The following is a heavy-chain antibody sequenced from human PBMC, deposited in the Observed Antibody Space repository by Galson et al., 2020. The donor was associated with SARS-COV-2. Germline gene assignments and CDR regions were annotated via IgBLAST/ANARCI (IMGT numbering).Heavy chain of an antibody. V-gene: IGHV3-33*01. D-gene: IGHD6-25*01. CDR1: GFTFSRYG. J-gene: IGHJ5*02. CDR3: AREAETTESQWFDP. Sequence: GGSLRLSCAASGFTFSRYGMHWVRQAPGKGLEWVAVIWYDGSNKYYADSVKGRFTISRDNSKNTVYLQMNSLRAEDTAVYYCAREAETTESQWFDPWGQGTLVTVSS. CDR2: IWYDGSNK.